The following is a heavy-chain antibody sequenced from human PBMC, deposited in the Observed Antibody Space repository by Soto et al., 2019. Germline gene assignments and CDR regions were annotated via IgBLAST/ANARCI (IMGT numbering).Heavy chain of an antibody. V-gene: IGHV3-21*02. J-gene: IGHJ4*02. CDR2: ISSGRPDI. D-gene: IGHD6-19*01. CDR3: ARDHLGIAAGDFDL. Sequence: EDQLVESGGGQVKPGGSLRLSCAASGFSFDTYNMNWVRQAPGKGLEWVSSISSGRPDIFYADSVRGRFTISRDDAKKSLFLQMNSLRADDTAVYYCARDHLGIAAGDFDLWGQGTLVTVSS. CDR1: GFSFDTYN.